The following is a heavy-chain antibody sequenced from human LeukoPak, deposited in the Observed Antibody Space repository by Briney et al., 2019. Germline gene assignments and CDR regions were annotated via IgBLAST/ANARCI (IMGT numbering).Heavy chain of an antibody. Sequence: SETLSLTCTVSGYSISSGYYWGWIRQPPGQGLEWIGSIYHSGSTYYNPSLKSRVTISVDTSKNQFSLKLSSVTAADTAVYYCARDLGSGYYYDSSGRDAFDIWGQGTMVTVSS. J-gene: IGHJ3*02. V-gene: IGHV4-38-2*02. CDR2: IYHSGST. D-gene: IGHD3-22*01. CDR1: GYSISSGYY. CDR3: ARDLGSGYYYDSSGRDAFDI.